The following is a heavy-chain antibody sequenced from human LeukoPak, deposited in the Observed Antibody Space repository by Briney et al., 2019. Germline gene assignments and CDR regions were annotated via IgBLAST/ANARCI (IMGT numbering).Heavy chain of an antibody. Sequence: SETLSLTCTVSGGSISSYYWSWIRQPPGKGLEWIGYIYYSGSTNYNPSLKSRVTISVDTSKNQVSLKLSSVTAAATAVYHCARGGVYYYGSGSSKWLDPWGQGTLVTVSS. CDR3: ARGGVYYYGSGSSKWLDP. D-gene: IGHD3-10*01. J-gene: IGHJ5*02. CDR1: GGSISSYY. CDR2: IYYSGST. V-gene: IGHV4-59*01.